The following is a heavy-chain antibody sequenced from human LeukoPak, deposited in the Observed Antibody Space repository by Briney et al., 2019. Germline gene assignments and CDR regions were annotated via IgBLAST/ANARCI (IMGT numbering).Heavy chain of an antibody. J-gene: IGHJ4*02. D-gene: IGHD2-21*02. CDR2: IRGSGGST. CDR1: GFTFSGYA. CDR3: AKDRGDLPFDY. V-gene: IGHV3-23*01. Sequence: GGSLRLSCAASGFTFSGYAMSWVRQAPGKGLEWVSAIRGSGGSTYYADSVKGRFTISRDNSKNTLYLQMNSLRAEDTAVYYCAKDRGDLPFDYWGQGTLVTVSS.